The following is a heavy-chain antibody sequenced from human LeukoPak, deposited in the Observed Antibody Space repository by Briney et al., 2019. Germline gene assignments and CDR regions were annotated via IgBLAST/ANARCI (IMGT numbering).Heavy chain of an antibody. CDR1: GYTFTSYG. CDR2: ISAYNGNT. V-gene: IGHV1-18*01. J-gene: IGHJ5*02. Sequence: ASVKVSCKASGYTFTSYGISWVRQAPGQGPEWMGWISAYNGNTNYAQKLQGRVTMTTDTSTSTAYMELRSLRSDDTAVYYCARVDYDSSGEEWVDPWGHGSLVTVSS. CDR3: ARVDYDSSGEEWVDP. D-gene: IGHD3-22*01.